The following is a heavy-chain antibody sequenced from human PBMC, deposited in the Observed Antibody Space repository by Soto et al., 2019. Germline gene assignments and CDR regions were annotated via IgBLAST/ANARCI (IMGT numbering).Heavy chain of an antibody. D-gene: IGHD6-19*01. J-gene: IGHJ4*02. Sequence: VQLVESGGGVVQPGRSLRLSCAASGFTFSDYAMHWVRQAPSKGLEWVAVVSHDGRNTHYADSVKGRFTISRDSSKNTVSLEMTSLRAEDTAVYYWAKGGRQWLVTSDFNYWGQGALVTVSS. CDR3: AKGGRQWLVTSDFNY. CDR1: GFTFSDYA. V-gene: IGHV3-30*18. CDR2: VSHDGRNT.